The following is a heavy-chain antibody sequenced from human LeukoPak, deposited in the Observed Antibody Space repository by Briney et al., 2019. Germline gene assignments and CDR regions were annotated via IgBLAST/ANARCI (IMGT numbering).Heavy chain of an antibody. CDR3: ARGMATHDDNWFDP. V-gene: IGHV1-69*13. CDR2: IIPIFGTA. CDR1: GGTFSSYA. Sequence: ASVKVSCKASGGTFSSYAISWVRQAPGQGLEWMGGIIPIFGTANYAQKFQGRVTITADESTSTAYMELSSLRSEDTAVYYCARGMATHDDNWFDPWGQGTLVTVSS. J-gene: IGHJ5*02. D-gene: IGHD5-24*01.